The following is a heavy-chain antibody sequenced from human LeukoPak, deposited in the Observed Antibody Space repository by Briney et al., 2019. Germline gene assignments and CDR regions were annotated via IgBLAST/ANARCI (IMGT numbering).Heavy chain of an antibody. V-gene: IGHV3-64*01. J-gene: IGHJ4*02. CDR2: ISSNGGST. D-gene: IGHD3-3*01. CDR1: GFTFSSYA. Sequence: PGGSLRLSCAASGFTFSSYAMHWVRQAPGKGLEYVSAISSNGGSTYYANSVKGRFTISRDNSKNTLYLQMGSLRAEDMAVYYCARGGGTIFGVVINFYFDYWGQGTLVTVSS. CDR3: ARGGGTIFGVVINFYFDY.